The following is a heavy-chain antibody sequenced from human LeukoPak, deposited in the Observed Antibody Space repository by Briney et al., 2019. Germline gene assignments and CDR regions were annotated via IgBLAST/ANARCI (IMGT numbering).Heavy chain of an antibody. D-gene: IGHD6-6*01. J-gene: IGHJ6*03. Sequence: GGSLRLSCAASGFTFSSYWMSWVRQAPGKGLEWVANIKQDGSEKYYVDSVKGRFTISRDNAKNSLYLQMNSLRAEDTAVYYCARDEISSIAAPYYYYYMDVWGKGTTVTVSS. V-gene: IGHV3-7*01. CDR2: IKQDGSEK. CDR1: GFTFSSYW. CDR3: ARDEISSIAAPYYYYYMDV.